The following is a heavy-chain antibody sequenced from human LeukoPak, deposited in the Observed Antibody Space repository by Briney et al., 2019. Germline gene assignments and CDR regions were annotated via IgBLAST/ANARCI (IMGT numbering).Heavy chain of an antibody. CDR3: ARLTLTHDAFDI. D-gene: IGHD3-9*01. J-gene: IGHJ3*02. V-gene: IGHV4-30-2*01. Sequence: SETLSLTCAVSRGSISSGGYSWRWIRQPPGKGLEWIGYMYHDGDTYYNPSLKGRVTISVYRSKNLFSLKVSSVTAADTAVYYCARLTLTHDAFDIWGQGTMVTVSS. CDR2: MYHDGDT. CDR1: RGSISSGGYS.